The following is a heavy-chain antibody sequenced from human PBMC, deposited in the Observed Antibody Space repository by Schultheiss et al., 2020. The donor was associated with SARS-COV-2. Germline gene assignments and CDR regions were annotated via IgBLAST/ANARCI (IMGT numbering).Heavy chain of an antibody. CDR2: IYWDDVE. V-gene: IGHV2-5*02. CDR1: GFSLNTIGVG. Sequence: SGPTLVKPTQTLTLTCTFSGFSLNTIGVGVGWIRQPPGKALECLAVIYWDDVERISPSLKSRLTISKDTSKNQVVLTMINMDPVDTVTYYCAHTPSSMLETSYFDSWGQGTLVTVSS. J-gene: IGHJ4*02. CDR3: AHTPSSMLETSYFDS. D-gene: IGHD2/OR15-2a*01.